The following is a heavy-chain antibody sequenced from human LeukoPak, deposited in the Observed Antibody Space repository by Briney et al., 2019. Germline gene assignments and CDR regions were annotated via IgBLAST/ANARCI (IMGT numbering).Heavy chain of an antibody. Sequence: GALRLSFAASGFPFRSYRMHWVRPAPGKGLVWVFRINSGGSSTSYADSVKGRFTISRDNAKNTLYLQMNSLRAEDTAVYYCARGPYDFWSGYKGTAYFDYWGQGTLVTVSS. CDR1: GFPFRSYR. D-gene: IGHD3-3*01. V-gene: IGHV3-74*01. CDR3: ARGPYDFWSGYKGTAYFDY. CDR2: INSGGSST. J-gene: IGHJ4*02.